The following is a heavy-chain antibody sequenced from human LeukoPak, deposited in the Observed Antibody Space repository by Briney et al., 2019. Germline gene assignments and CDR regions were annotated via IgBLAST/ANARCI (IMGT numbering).Heavy chain of an antibody. V-gene: IGHV3-7*01. Sequence: GGSLRLSCAASGFTFSSYWMSWVRQAPGKGREWVANIKQDGSEKNYVDSVKGRFTISRDNAKNSLYLQMNSLRAEDTAVYYCARAREGYCSSTSCYGPEGNTNWFDPWGQGTLVTVSS. D-gene: IGHD2-2*01. CDR3: ARAREGYCSSTSCYGPEGNTNWFDP. CDR2: IKQDGSEK. CDR1: GFTFSSYW. J-gene: IGHJ5*02.